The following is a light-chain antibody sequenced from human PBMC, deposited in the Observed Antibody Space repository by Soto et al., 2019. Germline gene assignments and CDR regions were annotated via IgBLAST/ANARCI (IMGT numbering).Light chain of an antibody. Sequence: DIQMTQSPSSVSASVGDRGTITRRASRDIGDRLAWFRHKPGKAPQXIIQTASTLVRETPSRFSGSGSGTDFLLTINNLQPEDVATYYCLQASTFPRTFGQGTKVDIK. CDR3: LQASTFPRT. CDR1: RDIGDR. J-gene: IGKJ1*01. CDR2: TAS. V-gene: IGKV1-12*01.